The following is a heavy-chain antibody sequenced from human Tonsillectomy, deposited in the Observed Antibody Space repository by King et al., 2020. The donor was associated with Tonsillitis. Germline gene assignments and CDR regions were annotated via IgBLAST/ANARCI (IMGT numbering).Heavy chain of an antibody. Sequence: VQLVESGGGLVKPGGSLRLSCAASGFTFSSYSMNWVRQAPGKGLEWVSSISSSSSCIYYADSVKGRFTISRDNAKNTLYLQMNSLRAEDTAVYYCAPLFHNVDKEGLLVDYWGHRTLVTASS. CDR3: APLFHNVDKEGLLVDY. J-gene: IGHJ4*01. V-gene: IGHV3-21*01. CDR1: GFTFSSYS. D-gene: IGHD1-26*01. CDR2: ISSSSSCI.